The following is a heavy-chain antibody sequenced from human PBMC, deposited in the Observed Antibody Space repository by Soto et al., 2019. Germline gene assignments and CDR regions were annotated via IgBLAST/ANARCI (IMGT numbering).Heavy chain of an antibody. CDR1: GASITSGGSY. J-gene: IGHJ4*02. D-gene: IGHD3-22*01. V-gene: IGHV4-31*03. CDR3: ARGYYESSDYFVGSPIFDY. CDR2: ILYSEKN. Sequence: PSETLSLTCSVSGASITSGGSYWTWIRQHPGKGLEWIGNILYSEKNYYNPSLKSRVTISLDTSKNQFSLKVNSVTAADTAVYYCARGYYESSDYFVGSPIFDYWGQGSLVTVSS.